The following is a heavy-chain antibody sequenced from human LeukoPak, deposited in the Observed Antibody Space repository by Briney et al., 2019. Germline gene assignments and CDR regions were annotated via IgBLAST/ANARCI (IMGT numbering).Heavy chain of an antibody. J-gene: IGHJ4*02. CDR3: ARGAVLGSIAAAGSFDY. CDR1: GGTFSSYA. CDR2: IIPILGIA. V-gene: IGHV1-69*04. Sequence: SVKVSCKASGGTFSSYAISWVRQAPGQGLEWMGRIIPILGIANYAQKFQGRVTITADKSTSTAYMELSSLRSEDTAVYYCARGAVLGSIAAAGSFDYWGQGTLVTVSS. D-gene: IGHD6-13*01.